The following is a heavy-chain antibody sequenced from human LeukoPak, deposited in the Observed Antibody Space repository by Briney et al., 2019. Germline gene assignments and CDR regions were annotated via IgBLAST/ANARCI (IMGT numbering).Heavy chain of an antibody. CDR3: ARGDDYDILTQVYCDY. CDR2: IYYSGST. CDR1: GGSISSYY. J-gene: IGHJ4*02. D-gene: IGHD3-9*01. Sequence: SETLSLTCTVSGGSISSYYWSWIRQPPGKGLEWIGYIYYSGSTNYNPSLKSRVTISVDTSKNQFSLKLSSVTAADTAVYYCARGDDYDILTQVYCDYWGQGTLVTVSS. V-gene: IGHV4-59*01.